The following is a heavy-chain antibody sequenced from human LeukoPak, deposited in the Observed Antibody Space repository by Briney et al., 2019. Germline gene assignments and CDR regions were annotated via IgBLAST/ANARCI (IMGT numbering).Heavy chain of an antibody. CDR3: ARSSHNLMQPFDY. CDR1: GDSVSSNSAA. Sequence: SQTLSLTCALSGDSVSSNSAAWNWIRQSPSRGLEWLGRTYFKSKWFNDYAVSVKSRISINPDTSKNHFSLQLNSLTPEDTAVYYCARSSHNLMQPFDYWGQGTLVTVSA. D-gene: IGHD1-1*01. V-gene: IGHV6-1*01. J-gene: IGHJ4*02. CDR2: TYFKSKWFN.